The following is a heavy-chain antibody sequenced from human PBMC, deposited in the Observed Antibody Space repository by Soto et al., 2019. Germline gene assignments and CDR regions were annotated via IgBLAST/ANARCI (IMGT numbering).Heavy chain of an antibody. J-gene: IGHJ4*02. CDR3: ARHLGYSSSQYYFDY. D-gene: IGHD6-6*01. V-gene: IGHV4-39*01. CDR2: IYYSGST. CDR1: GGSISSSSYY. Sequence: QLQLQESGPGLVKPSETLSLTCTVSGGSISSSSYYWGWIRQPPGKGLEWIGSIYYSGSTYYNPSLKSRVTISVDTSKNQFSLKLSSVTAADTAVYYCARHLGYSSSQYYFDYWGQGTLVTVSS.